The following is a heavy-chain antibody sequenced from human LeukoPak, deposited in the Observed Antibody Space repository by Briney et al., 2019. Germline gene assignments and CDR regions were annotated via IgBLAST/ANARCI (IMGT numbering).Heavy chain of an antibody. J-gene: IGHJ4*02. D-gene: IGHD3-22*01. Sequence: ASVKVSCKASGYTFTGYYMHWVRQAPGQGLEWMGWINPNSGGTNYAQRFQGRVTMTRDTSISTAYMELSRLRSDDTAVYYCAREVGYYYDSSGYGPGDYWGLGTLVTVSS. V-gene: IGHV1-2*02. CDR2: INPNSGGT. CDR1: GYTFTGYY. CDR3: AREVGYYYDSSGYGPGDY.